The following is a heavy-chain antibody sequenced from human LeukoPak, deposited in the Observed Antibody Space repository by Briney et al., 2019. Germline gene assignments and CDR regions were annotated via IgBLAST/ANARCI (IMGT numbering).Heavy chain of an antibody. V-gene: IGHV3-21*01. CDR2: ISSSSSYI. D-gene: IGHD1-26*01. CDR3: ARVGRSWTIRPSSWFDP. Sequence: GGSLRLSCAASGFTFSSYSMNWVRQAPGKGLEWVSSISSSSSYIYYADSVKGRFTISRDNAKNSLYLQMNSLRAEDTAVYYCARVGRSWTIRPSSWFDPWGQGTLVTVSS. CDR1: GFTFSSYS. J-gene: IGHJ5*02.